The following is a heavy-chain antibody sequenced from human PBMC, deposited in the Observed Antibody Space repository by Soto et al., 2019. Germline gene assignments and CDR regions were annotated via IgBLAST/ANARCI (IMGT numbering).Heavy chain of an antibody. D-gene: IGHD2-15*01. CDR2: ISGSGGST. V-gene: IGHV3-23*01. CDR1: GFTFSSYA. J-gene: IGHJ6*02. Sequence: GGSLRLSCAASGFTFSSYAMSWVRQAPGKGLEWVSAISGSGGSTYYADSVKGRFTISRDNSKNTLYLQMNSLRAEDTAVYYCAKAGYCSGGSCYAYGMDVWGQGTTVTVSS. CDR3: AKAGYCSGGSCYAYGMDV.